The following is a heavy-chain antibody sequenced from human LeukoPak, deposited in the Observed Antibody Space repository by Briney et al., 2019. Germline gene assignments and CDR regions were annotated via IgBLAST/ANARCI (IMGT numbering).Heavy chain of an antibody. Sequence: GGSLRLSCAASGFTFSSYGMHWVRQAPGKGLEWVAVISYDGSNKYYADSVKGRFTISRDNAKNSLYLQMNSLRAEDTAVYYCARAIAARPVYYYYGMDVWGQGTTVTVSS. CDR1: GFTFSSYG. V-gene: IGHV3-30*03. D-gene: IGHD6-6*01. CDR2: ISYDGSNK. CDR3: ARAIAARPVYYYYGMDV. J-gene: IGHJ6*02.